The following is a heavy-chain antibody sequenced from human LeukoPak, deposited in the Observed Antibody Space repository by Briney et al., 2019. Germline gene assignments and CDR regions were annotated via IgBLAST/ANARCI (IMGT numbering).Heavy chain of an antibody. Sequence: GASVKVSCKASGYTFMNYDINWVRQATGQGLEWMGWMNPNSGNTGYAQKFQGRVTITRNNSIGTAYVELSSLRSEDTAVYYCARLSYDFGEDVWGKGTTVTVSS. V-gene: IGHV1-8*03. CDR3: ARLSYDFGEDV. CDR2: MNPNSGNT. CDR1: GYTFMNYD. J-gene: IGHJ6*04. D-gene: IGHD3-3*01.